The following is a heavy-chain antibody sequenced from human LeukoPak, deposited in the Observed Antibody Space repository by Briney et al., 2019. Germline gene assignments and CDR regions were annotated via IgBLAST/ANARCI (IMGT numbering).Heavy chain of an antibody. CDR3: AREEGSGGYYHGMDV. V-gene: IGHV3-7*03. D-gene: IGHD3-10*01. Sequence: GGSLRLSCAASGFTFSSYWMSWVRQAPGKGLEWVANIKQDGSEKYYVDSVKGRFTISRGNAKNSLYLQMNSLRAEDTAVYYCAREEGSGGYYHGMDVWGKGTTVTVSS. CDR1: GFTFSSYW. J-gene: IGHJ6*04. CDR2: IKQDGSEK.